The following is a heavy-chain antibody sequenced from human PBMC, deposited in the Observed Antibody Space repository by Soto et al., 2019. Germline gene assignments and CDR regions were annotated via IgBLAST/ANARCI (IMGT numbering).Heavy chain of an antibody. CDR1: GFTFSSYG. V-gene: IGHV3-33*01. J-gene: IGHJ6*03. D-gene: IGHD2-2*01. CDR2: IWYDGSNK. Sequence: GGSLRLSCAASGFTFSSYGMHWVRQAPGKGLEWVAVIWYDGSNKYYADSVKGRFTISRDNSKNTLYLQMNSLRAEDTAVYYCARDYCSSTSCYVHYYYYMDVWGKGTTVTVSS. CDR3: ARDYCSSTSCYVHYYYYMDV.